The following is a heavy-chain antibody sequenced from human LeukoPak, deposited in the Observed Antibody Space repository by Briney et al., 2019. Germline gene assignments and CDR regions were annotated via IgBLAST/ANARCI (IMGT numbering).Heavy chain of an antibody. J-gene: IGHJ4*02. CDR3: ARQYYDSSGLDY. CDR1: GGSISSSNW. V-gene: IGHV4-4*02. Sequence: NTSGTLSLTCAVSGGSISSSNWWSWVRQPPGKGLEWIGENYHSGSTNYNPSLKSRVTISVDKSKNQFSLKLSSVTAADTAVYYCARQYYDSSGLDYWGQGTLVTVSS. D-gene: IGHD3-22*01. CDR2: NYHSGST.